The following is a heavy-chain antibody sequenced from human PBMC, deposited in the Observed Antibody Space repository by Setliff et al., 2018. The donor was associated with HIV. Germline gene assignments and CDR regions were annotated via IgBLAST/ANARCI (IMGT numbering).Heavy chain of an antibody. Sequence: QPGGSLRLSCAASGFTFDDYAMHWVRQAPGKGLEWVSLISWDGGTTYYADSVKGRFSISRDNSKNSLYLQMNSLIAEDTALYRCAKFVTQLLKWDAFDMWGQGTMVTVSS. J-gene: IGHJ3*02. D-gene: IGHD2-8*01. CDR1: GFTFDDYA. CDR2: ISWDGGTT. CDR3: AKFVTQLLKWDAFDM. V-gene: IGHV3-43D*04.